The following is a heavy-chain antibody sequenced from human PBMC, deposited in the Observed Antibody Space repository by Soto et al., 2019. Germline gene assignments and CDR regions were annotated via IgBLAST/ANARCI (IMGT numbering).Heavy chain of an antibody. D-gene: IGHD2-15*01. CDR3: ARGWVAPLPRFDY. CDR1: GGSISSGGYY. CDR2: IYYSGST. Sequence: TSETLSLTCTVSGGSISSGGYYWSWIRQHPGKGLEWIGYIYYSGSTNYNPSLKSRVTISVDTSKNQFSLKLSSVTAADTAVYYCARGWVAPLPRFDYWGQGTLVTVSS. J-gene: IGHJ4*02. V-gene: IGHV4-61*08.